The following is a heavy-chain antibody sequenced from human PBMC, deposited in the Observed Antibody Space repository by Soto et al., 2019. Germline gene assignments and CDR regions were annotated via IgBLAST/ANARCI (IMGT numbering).Heavy chain of an antibody. CDR3: ARGEQLVQLDYYYGMDV. CDR2: INPSGGST. V-gene: IGHV1-46*01. J-gene: IGHJ6*02. CDR1: GYTFTSYY. D-gene: IGHD6-6*01. Sequence: ASVKVSCKASGYTFTSYYMHWVRQAPGQGLEWMGIINPSGGSTSYAQKFQGRVTMTRDTSTSTVYMELSSLGSEDTAVYYCARGEQLVQLDYYYGMDVCGQGTTVTVSS.